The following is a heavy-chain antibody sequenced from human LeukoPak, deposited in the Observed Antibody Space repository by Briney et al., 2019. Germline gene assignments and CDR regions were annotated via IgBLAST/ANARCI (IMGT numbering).Heavy chain of an antibody. CDR2: MNPKRGNT. D-gene: IGHD2-21*01. Sequence: GASVKVSCKASGYTFTSYDINWVRQATGHGLEWMGWMNPKRGNTGFAQKLQGRVTITRNTSISTAYIELSSLRSEDTAVYYCARGSFCGGDCYSYYFDYWGQGTLVTVSS. V-gene: IGHV1-8*03. CDR3: ARGSFCGGDCYSYYFDY. CDR1: GYTFTSYD. J-gene: IGHJ4*02.